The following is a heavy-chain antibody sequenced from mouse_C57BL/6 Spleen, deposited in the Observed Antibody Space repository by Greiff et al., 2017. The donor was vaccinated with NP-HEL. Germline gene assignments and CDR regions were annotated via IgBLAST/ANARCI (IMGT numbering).Heavy chain of an antibody. D-gene: IGHD2-4*01. V-gene: IGHV14-2*01. J-gene: IGHJ1*03. CDR2: IDPEDGET. CDR3: AYSSTMTSYWYFDV. Sequence: EVQLQQSGAELVKPGASVKLSCTASGFNIKDYYMHWVKQRTEQGLEWIGRIDPEDGETKYAPQFQGKATITADTSSNTAYLQLSSLTSEDTAVYYCAYSSTMTSYWYFDVWGTGTTVTVSS. CDR1: GFNIKDYY.